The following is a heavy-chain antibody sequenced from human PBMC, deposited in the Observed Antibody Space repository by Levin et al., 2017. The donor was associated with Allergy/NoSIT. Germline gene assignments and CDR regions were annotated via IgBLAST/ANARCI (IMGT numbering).Heavy chain of an antibody. Sequence: ASVKVSCKASGFTFTNYYMHWVRQAPGQGFEWMGIINPSGGTTTYTQKFQGRVSITRDTSTSTVDMELSSLRSEDTAVYYCARGLYCSGGSCLRWFDPWGQGTLVTVSS. V-gene: IGHV1-46*01. J-gene: IGHJ5*02. D-gene: IGHD2-15*01. CDR1: GFTFTNYY. CDR3: ARGLYCSGGSCLRWFDP. CDR2: INPSGGTT.